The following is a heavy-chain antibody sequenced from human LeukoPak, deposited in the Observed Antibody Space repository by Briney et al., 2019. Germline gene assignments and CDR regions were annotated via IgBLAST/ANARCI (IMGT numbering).Heavy chain of an antibody. CDR3: ARDDMSGYSHPY. CDR1: GFTFSSYT. J-gene: IGHJ4*02. V-gene: IGHV3-21*01. CDR2: ISSSSSYI. Sequence: PGGSLRLSCAASGFTFSSYTLNWVRQAPGKGLEWVSSISSSSSYIYYADSVKGRFTISRDNAKNSLYLQMNSLRAEDTAVYYCARDDMSGYSHPYWGQGALVTVSS. D-gene: IGHD5-18*01.